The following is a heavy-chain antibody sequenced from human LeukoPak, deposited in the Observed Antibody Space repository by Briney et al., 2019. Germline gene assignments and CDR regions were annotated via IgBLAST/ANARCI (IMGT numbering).Heavy chain of an antibody. J-gene: IGHJ6*03. CDR1: GFTFSDYY. CDR2: ISSSSSYI. CDR3: ARESSWRRYYYYMDV. V-gene: IGHV3-11*06. Sequence: NSGGSLRLSCAASGFTFSDYYMSWIRQAPGKGLEWVSSISSSSSYIYYADSVKGRFTISRDNAKNSLYLQMNSLRAEDTAVYYCARESSWRRYYYYMDVWGKGTTVTVSS. D-gene: IGHD6-13*01.